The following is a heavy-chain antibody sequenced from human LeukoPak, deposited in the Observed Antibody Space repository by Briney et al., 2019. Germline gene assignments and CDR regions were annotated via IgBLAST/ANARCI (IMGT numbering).Heavy chain of an antibody. J-gene: IGHJ4*02. V-gene: IGHV3-73*01. CDR1: GFTFSGSA. D-gene: IGHD6-13*01. CDR2: IRSKANSYAT. Sequence: GGSLRLSSAASGFTFSGSAMHWVRQASGKGLEWVGRIRSKANSYATAYAASVKGRFTISRDDSKNTAYLQMNSLKTEDTAVYYCTSRGIAAAGIRPIDYWGQGTLVTVSS. CDR3: TSRGIAAAGIRPIDY.